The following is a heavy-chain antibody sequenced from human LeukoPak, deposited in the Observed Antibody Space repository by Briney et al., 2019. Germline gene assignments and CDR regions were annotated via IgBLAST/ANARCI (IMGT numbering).Heavy chain of an antibody. J-gene: IGHJ4*02. CDR1: GYTFTGYY. CDR3: ARAYPTYYYDSSGYYFDY. D-gene: IGHD3-22*01. V-gene: IGHV1-2*02. CDR2: INPNSGGT. Sequence: ASVKVSCKASGYTFTGYYMHWVRQAPGQGLEWMGWINPNSGGTNYAQKFQGRVTMTRGTSISTAYMELSRLRSDDTAVHYCARAYPTYYYDSSGYYFDYWGQGTLVTVSS.